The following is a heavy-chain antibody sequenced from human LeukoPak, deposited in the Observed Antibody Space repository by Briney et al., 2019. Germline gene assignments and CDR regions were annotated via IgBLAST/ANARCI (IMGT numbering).Heavy chain of an antibody. CDR1: GFTFSSYS. J-gene: IGHJ4*02. D-gene: IGHD5-12*01. Sequence: GGSLRLSCAASGFTFSSYSMNWVRQAPGKGLEWVSSISSSSSYIYYADSVKGRFTISRDNAKNSLYLQMNSLRAEDTAVYYCARSGGSKPHYFNYWGQGILVTVSS. V-gene: IGHV3-21*01. CDR2: ISSSSSYI. CDR3: ARSGGSKPHYFNY.